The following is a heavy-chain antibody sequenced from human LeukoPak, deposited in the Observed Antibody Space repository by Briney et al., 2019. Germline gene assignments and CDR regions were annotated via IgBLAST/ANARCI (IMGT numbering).Heavy chain of an antibody. CDR2: ISYSGST. D-gene: IGHD3-22*01. V-gene: IGHV4-59*01. CDR1: GGSFSGYY. J-gene: IGHJ5*02. CDR3: ARAEVPKYYYDSSAYYQFDP. Sequence: SETLSLTCAVYGGSFSGYYWGWIRQPPGKGLEWIGYISYSGSTNYNPSLKSRVTISVDTSKNQFSLKLTSVTAADTAVYYCARAEVPKYYYDSSAYYQFDPWGQGTLVTVSS.